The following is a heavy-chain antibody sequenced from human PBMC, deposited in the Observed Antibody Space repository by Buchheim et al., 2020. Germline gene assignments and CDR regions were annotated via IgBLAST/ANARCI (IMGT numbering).Heavy chain of an antibody. CDR3: AREKEVYDSSGPEYFQH. CDR1: GFTFSSYA. V-gene: IGHV3-30-3*01. CDR2: ISYDGSNK. Sequence: QVQLVESGGGVVQPGRSLRLSCAASGFTFSSYAMHWVRQAPGKGLEWVAVISYDGSNKYYADSVKGRFTISRDNSKTTLYLQMNSLRAEDTAVYYCAREKEVYDSSGPEYFQHWGQGTL. D-gene: IGHD3-22*01. J-gene: IGHJ1*01.